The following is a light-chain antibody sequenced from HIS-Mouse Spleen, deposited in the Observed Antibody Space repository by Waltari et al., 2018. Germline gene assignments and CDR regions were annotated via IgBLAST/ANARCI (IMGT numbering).Light chain of an antibody. CDR3: SSYAGSNNFVV. J-gene: IGLJ2*01. CDR1: SSDVGGYNY. CDR2: EVS. V-gene: IGLV2-8*01. Sequence: QSALTQPPSASGSPGQSVTIPCTGTSSDVGGYNYVSWYQQHPGKAPTLMIYEVSKRPSGVPDRFSGSKSGNTASLTVSGLQAEDEADYYCSSYAGSNNFVVFGGGTKLTVL.